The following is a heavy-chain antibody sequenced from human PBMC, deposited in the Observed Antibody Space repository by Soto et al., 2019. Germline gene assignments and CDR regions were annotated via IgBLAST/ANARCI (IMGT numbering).Heavy chain of an antibody. CDR3: ARDLWGYCGTDCYPLDV. Sequence: PSETLSLTCTVSGGSISGYYWSWIRQPPGKGLEWIGYMYNTGSTVYNPSFKSRVTISVETSKNQFSLKLNSVTAADTAVYYCARDLWGYCGTDCYPLDVWGQGTTVTVS. CDR1: GGSISGYY. V-gene: IGHV4-59*01. D-gene: IGHD2-21*02. CDR2: MYNTGST. J-gene: IGHJ6*02.